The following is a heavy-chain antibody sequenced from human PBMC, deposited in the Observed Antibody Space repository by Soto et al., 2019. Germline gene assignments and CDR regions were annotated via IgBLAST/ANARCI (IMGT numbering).Heavy chain of an antibody. CDR2: MSWAGSDE. CDR1: GFTFSSYG. D-gene: IGHD2-15*01. Sequence: QVQLVESGGGVVQPGRSLRLSCAASGFTFSSYGMHWFRQAPGKGLEWVAVMSWAGSDEFYEETVKGRFTVSRDNSRNTLYLQMNSLRPEDTAVYYWAKEGCSGGICYGFDYWGQGTLVTVSS. CDR3: AKEGCSGGICYGFDY. J-gene: IGHJ4*02. V-gene: IGHV3-30*18.